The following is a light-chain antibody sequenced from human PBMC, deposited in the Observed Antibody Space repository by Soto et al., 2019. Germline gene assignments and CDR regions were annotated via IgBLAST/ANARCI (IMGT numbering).Light chain of an antibody. CDR3: QVWDSSSDHVV. J-gene: IGLJ2*01. V-gene: IGLV3-21*04. CDR1: NIGSKS. CDR2: YDS. Sequence: SYELTQPPSGSVAPGKTARITRGGNNIGSKSVHWYQQKPGQAPVLVIYYDSDRPSGIPERFSGSNSGNTATLTISRVEAGDEADYYCQVWDSSSDHVVFGGGTKLTVL.